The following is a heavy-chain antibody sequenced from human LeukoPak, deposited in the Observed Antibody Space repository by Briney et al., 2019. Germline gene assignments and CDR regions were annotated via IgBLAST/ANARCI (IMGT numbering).Heavy chain of an antibody. Sequence: GGSLRLSCAASGFTLSSNYMSWVRQAPGEGLEWVSVIYSGGSTYYSDSVKGRFTISRDNSKNTLYLQMNSLRAEDTAVYYCARVPSSSWLGFDYWGQGTLVTVSS. V-gene: IGHV3-53*01. CDR3: ARVPSSSWLGFDY. D-gene: IGHD6-13*01. CDR1: GFTLSSNY. CDR2: IYSGGST. J-gene: IGHJ4*02.